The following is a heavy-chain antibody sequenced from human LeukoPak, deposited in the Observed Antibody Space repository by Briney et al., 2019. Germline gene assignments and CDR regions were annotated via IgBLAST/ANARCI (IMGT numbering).Heavy chain of an antibody. Sequence: SGTLSLTCTVSRGSISSYYWSWIRQPPGKGLEWIGYIYYSGSTNYNPSLKSRVTISVDTSKNQFSLKLSSVTAADTAVYYCARDAKYYYGSRTYFFFEYWGQGTLLSVSS. CDR3: ARDAKYYYGSRTYFFFEY. CDR1: RGSISSYY. D-gene: IGHD3-10*01. V-gene: IGHV4-59*12. CDR2: IYYSGST. J-gene: IGHJ4*02.